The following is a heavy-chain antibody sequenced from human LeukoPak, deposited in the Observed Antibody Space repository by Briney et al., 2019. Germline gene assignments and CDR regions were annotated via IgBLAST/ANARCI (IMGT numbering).Heavy chain of an antibody. CDR2: IIPILGIA. CDR3: ARDIAARRGFDY. V-gene: IGHV1-69*04. CDR1: VGTFSSYA. Sequence: SVKVSCKASVGTFSSYAISWVRQAPGQGLEWMGRIIPILGIANYAQKFQGRVTITADKSTSTAYMELSSLRSEDTAVYYCARDIAARRGFDYWGQGTLVTVSS. J-gene: IGHJ4*02. D-gene: IGHD6-6*01.